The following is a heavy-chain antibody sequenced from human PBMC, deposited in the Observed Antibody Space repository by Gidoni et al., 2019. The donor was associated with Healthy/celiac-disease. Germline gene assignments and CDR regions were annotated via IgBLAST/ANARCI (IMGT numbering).Heavy chain of an antibody. CDR3: ARGGYSGYDPSYDAFDI. CDR2: INPSGGST. J-gene: IGHJ3*02. Sequence: QVQLVQSGAEVKKPGASLKVSCKASGSTFTSYYMHWVRQAPGQGLEWMGIINPSGGSTSYAQKFQGRVTMTRDTSTSTVYMELSSLRSEDTAVYYCARGGYSGYDPSYDAFDIWGQGTMVTVSS. CDR1: GSTFTSYY. D-gene: IGHD5-12*01. V-gene: IGHV1-46*01.